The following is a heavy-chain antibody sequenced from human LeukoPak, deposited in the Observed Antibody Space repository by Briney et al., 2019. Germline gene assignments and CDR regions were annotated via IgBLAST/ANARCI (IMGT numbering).Heavy chain of an antibody. Sequence: SETLSLTCTVSGGSINSNNYYWGWIRQPPGKGLEWIESIYSSGSAYYNPSLKSRVTISVDTSKNQFSLRLSSVTAADTAVYYCQSRYLEWLLEYWGQGTLVTVSS. CDR1: GGSINSNNYY. CDR2: IYSSGSA. CDR3: QSRYLEWLLEY. V-gene: IGHV4-39*01. D-gene: IGHD3-3*01. J-gene: IGHJ4*02.